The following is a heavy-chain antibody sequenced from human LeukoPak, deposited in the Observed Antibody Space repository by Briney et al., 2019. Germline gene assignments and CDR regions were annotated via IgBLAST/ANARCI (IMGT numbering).Heavy chain of an antibody. Sequence: SETLSLTCAVSGGSINNGGYSWSWIRQPPGKGLEWIGYIYHSESTYYNPSLKNRVTISIDRSKNQLSLNLSSVTAADTAVYYCARSVSWGLLVRDDAFDIWGQGTMVTVSS. D-gene: IGHD2-21*01. J-gene: IGHJ3*02. CDR1: GGSINNGGYS. CDR2: IYHSEST. CDR3: ARSVSWGLLVRDDAFDI. V-gene: IGHV4-30-2*01.